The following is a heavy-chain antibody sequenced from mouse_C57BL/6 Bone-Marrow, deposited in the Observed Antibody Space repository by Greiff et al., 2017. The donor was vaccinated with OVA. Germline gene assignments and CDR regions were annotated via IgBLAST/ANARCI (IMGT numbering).Heavy chain of an antibody. CDR2: INPNNGGT. D-gene: IGHD2-3*01. V-gene: IGHV1-26*01. Sequence: VQLQQSGPELVKPGASVKISCKASGYTFTDYYMNWVKQSHGKSLEWIGDINPNNGGTSYNQKFKGKATLTVDKSSSTAYMELRSLTSEDSAVYYCASGYYDWFAYWGQGTLVTVSA. J-gene: IGHJ3*01. CDR3: ASGYYDWFAY. CDR1: GYTFTDYY.